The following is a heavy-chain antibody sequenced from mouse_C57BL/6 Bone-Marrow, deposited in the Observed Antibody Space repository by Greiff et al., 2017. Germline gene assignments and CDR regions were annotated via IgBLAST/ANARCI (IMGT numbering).Heavy chain of an antibody. CDR3: ALVITTVGYFDV. Sequence: QVQLQQSGAELAKPGASVKLSCKASGYTFTSYWMHWVKQRPGQGLEWIGYINPSSGYTKYNQKFKDKATLTADKSSSTAYMRLSSLTYEDSAVYYCALVITTVGYFDVWGTGTTVTVSS. V-gene: IGHV1-7*01. D-gene: IGHD1-1*01. J-gene: IGHJ1*03. CDR2: INPSSGYT. CDR1: GYTFTSYW.